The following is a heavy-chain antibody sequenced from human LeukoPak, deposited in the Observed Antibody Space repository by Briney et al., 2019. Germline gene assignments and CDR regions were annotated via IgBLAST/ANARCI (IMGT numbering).Heavy chain of an antibody. J-gene: IGHJ4*02. CDR2: ISHGGST. CDR1: GGSISSSNW. V-gene: IGHV4-4*02. Sequence: SGTLSLTCAVSGGSISSSNWWSWVRQPPGKGLEWIGEISHGGSTNYNPSLKSRVTTSIDKSKNQFSLEVSSVTAADTAVYYCARLWGYCSSTSCYPDYWGQGTLVTVSS. CDR3: ARLWGYCSSTSCYPDY. D-gene: IGHD2-2*01.